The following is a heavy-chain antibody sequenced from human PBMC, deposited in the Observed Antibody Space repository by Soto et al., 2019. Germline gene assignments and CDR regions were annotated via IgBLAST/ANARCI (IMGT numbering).Heavy chain of an antibody. D-gene: IGHD1-26*01. V-gene: IGHV3-33*06. CDR3: VKAAVGFDY. CDR1: GFTFSSYG. J-gene: IGHJ4*02. Sequence: QVQLVESGGGVVQPGRSLRLSCVASGFTFSSYGMHWVRKAPGKGLEWVAVIWHDGSQKYYADSVKGRVTISRDNSKNTGYLQMGSLGVEDTAMYYCVKAAVGFDYWGQGTLVTVSS. CDR2: IWHDGSQK.